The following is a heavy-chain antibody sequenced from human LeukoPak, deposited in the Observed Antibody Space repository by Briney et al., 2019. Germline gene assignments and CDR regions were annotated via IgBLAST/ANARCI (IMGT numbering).Heavy chain of an antibody. D-gene: IGHD6-13*01. V-gene: IGHV3-21*01. J-gene: IGHJ3*02. CDR1: RFTFSSYS. CDR2: ISSSSSYI. Sequence: PGGSLRLSCAASRFTFSSYSMNWVRQAPGKGLEWVSSISSSSSYIYYADSVKGRFTTSRDNAKNSLYLQMNSLRAEDTAVYYCARDSSSSRDAFDIWGQGTMVTVSS. CDR3: ARDSSSSRDAFDI.